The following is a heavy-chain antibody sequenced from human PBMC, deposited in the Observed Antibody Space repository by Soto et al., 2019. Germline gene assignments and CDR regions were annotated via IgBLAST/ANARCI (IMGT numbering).Heavy chain of an antibody. CDR2: IYYSGST. CDR3: ARRTLRYFDWLPIEDY. V-gene: IGHV4-39*01. Sequence: SETLSLTCTVSGGSISSSSYYWGWIRQPPGKGLEWIGSIYYSGSTYYNPSLKSRVTISVDTSKNQFSLKLSSVTAADTAVYYCARRTLRYFDWLPIEDYWGQGTLVTVSS. J-gene: IGHJ4*02. D-gene: IGHD3-9*01. CDR1: GGSISSSSYY.